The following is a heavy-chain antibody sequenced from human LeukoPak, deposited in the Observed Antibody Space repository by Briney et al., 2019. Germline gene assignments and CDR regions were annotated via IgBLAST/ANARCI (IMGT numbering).Heavy chain of an antibody. J-gene: IGHJ6*03. D-gene: IGHD5-12*01. CDR1: GYTFTSYA. CDR3: ARESMVATYYYYYYYYMDV. V-gene: IGHV7-4-1*02. Sequence: ASVKVSCKASGYTFTSYAMNWVRQAPGQGLEWMGWINTNTGNPTYAQGFTGRFVFSLDTSVSTAYLQISSLKAEDTAVYYCARESMVATYYYYYYYYMDVWGKGTTVTVSS. CDR2: INTNTGNP.